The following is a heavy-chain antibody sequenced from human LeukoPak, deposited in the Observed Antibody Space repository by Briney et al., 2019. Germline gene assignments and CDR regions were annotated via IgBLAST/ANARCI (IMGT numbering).Heavy chain of an antibody. V-gene: IGHV3-23*01. CDR1: GFTFSSYA. J-gene: IGHJ4*02. Sequence: GGSLRLSCAASGFTFSSYAMSWVRQARGEGLEWVSAISGSGGSTYSADTVKGRFTISTDNSKNALYLQMNSLRAEDTAVYYCAKPTTVTTGRGQGTMVTVSS. CDR3: AKPTTVTTG. CDR2: ISGSGGST. D-gene: IGHD4-17*01.